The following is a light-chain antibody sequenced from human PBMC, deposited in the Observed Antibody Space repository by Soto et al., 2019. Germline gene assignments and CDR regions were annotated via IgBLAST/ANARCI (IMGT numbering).Light chain of an antibody. V-gene: IGKV3-15*01. CDR3: QQYSSSPS. Sequence: EIVMTQSPTTLSVSPGERATLSCRASQSVSTNLAWYQQKPGQVPSLLIYGASTRASCIPARFSGSGSGTEFTLTIGSLQSEDFAVYYCQQYSSSPSFGQGTRLEIK. CDR2: GAS. CDR1: QSVSTN. J-gene: IGKJ5*01.